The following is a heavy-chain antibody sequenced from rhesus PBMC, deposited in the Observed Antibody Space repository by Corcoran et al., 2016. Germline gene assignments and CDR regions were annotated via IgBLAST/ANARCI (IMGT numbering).Heavy chain of an antibody. V-gene: IGHV1-198*02. CDR1: GFTFGSYA. D-gene: IGHD1-20*01. Sequence: QVQLVQSGAEVKKPGASVKVSRKASGFTFGSYAISWVRQAPGQGLEWMGAIVPLVGVTNYAQNFQGRVTITADTSTTPAYMELSSLRSEDTAVYYCAIGPTKQAGSFDVWGRGVLVTVSS. CDR2: IVPLVGVT. CDR3: AIGPTKQAGSFDV. J-gene: IGHJ5-2*02.